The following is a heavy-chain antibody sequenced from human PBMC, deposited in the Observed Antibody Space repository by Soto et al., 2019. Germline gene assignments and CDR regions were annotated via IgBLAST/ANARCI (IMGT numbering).Heavy chain of an antibody. CDR3: ARGRIGERLYGMDV. Sequence: AAVTVSCKASVGTFSSYGISWVRPAPGQGLEWMGWISAYNGNTNYAQKLKGRVTMTTDTSTSTAYMELRSLRSDDTALYYCARGRIGERLYGMDVWGQGTTVTVSS. CDR2: ISAYNGNT. CDR1: VGTFSSYG. D-gene: IGHD3-10*01. J-gene: IGHJ6*02. V-gene: IGHV1-18*01.